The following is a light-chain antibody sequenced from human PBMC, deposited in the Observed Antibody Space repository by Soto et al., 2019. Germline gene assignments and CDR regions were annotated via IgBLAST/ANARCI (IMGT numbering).Light chain of an antibody. CDR2: HAS. CDR1: QSISNW. V-gene: IGKV1-5*01. CDR3: KQYNSYS. J-gene: IGKJ1*01. Sequence: DVQMTQSPSTLPASVGDRFTITCRASQSISNWLAWYQQKPVTAPKLLIYHASTLESGVPSRFSGSGSGTEFTLTISSLQPDDFATYYCKQYNSYSFGQGTKVDTK.